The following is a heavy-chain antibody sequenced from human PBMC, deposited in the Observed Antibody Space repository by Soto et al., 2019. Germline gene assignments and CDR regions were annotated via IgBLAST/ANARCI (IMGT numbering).Heavy chain of an antibody. CDR2: INPSGEGT. CDR1: AYTFTNYY. J-gene: IGHJ6*04. Sequence: QVQLVQSGAEVKKPVASVKVSCEASAYTFTNYYVHWVRQAPGQGLEWMGVINPSGEGTNYAQQFQGRVTMTRDTSTNTVYMELSSLRSDDTAVYFCRGVIASPYMDVWGGGTTVTVSS. V-gene: IGHV1-46*01. D-gene: IGHD2-8*01. CDR3: RGVIASPYMDV.